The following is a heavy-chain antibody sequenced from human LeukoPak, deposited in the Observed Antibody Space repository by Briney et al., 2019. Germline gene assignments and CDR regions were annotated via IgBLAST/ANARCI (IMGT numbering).Heavy chain of an antibody. D-gene: IGHD1-1*01. CDR3: ARETRKYGYYYYMDV. V-gene: IGHV4-4*07. CDR1: GDSVSNFY. CDR2: IYTSGST. J-gene: IGHJ6*03. Sequence: SETLSLTCTVSGDSVSNFYWSWIRQPAGKGLEWIGRIYTSGSTNYNPSLKSRVTMSVDTSKNQFSLKLSSVTAADTAVYYCARETRKYGYYYYMDVWGKGTTVTISS.